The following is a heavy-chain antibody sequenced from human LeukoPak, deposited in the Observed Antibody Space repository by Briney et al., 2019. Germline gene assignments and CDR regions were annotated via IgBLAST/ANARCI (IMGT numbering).Heavy chain of an antibody. CDR1: GGTFSSYA. D-gene: IGHD4-11*01. CDR2: IIPIFGTA. J-gene: IGHJ4*02. Sequence: SVTVSFKASGGTFSSYAISWVRQAPGQGLEWMGGIIPIFGTANYAQKFQGRVTITTDESTSTAYMELSSLRSEDTAVYYCARARDYSNYLYYFDYWGQGTLVTVSS. CDR3: ARARDYSNYLYYFDY. V-gene: IGHV1-69*05.